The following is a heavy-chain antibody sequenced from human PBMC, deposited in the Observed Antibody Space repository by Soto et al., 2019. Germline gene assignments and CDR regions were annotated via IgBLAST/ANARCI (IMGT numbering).Heavy chain of an antibody. CDR2: ISGSGGST. CDR3: AAAAREYYYYGMDV. J-gene: IGHJ6*02. Sequence: PGGSLRLSCATSGFTFSSYAMNWVRQAPGKGLEWVSAISGSGGSTYYADSVKGRFTISRDNSKNTLYLQMNSLRAEDTAVYYCAAAAREYYYYGMDVWGLGTTVTVSS. V-gene: IGHV3-23*01. CDR1: GFTFSSYA.